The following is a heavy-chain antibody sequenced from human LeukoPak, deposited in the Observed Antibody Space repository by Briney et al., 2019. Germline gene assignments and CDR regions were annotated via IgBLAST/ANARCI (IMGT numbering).Heavy chain of an antibody. CDR2: IYYSGST. J-gene: IGHJ3*02. Sequence: SETLSLTCTVSGGSISSYYWSWIRQPPGKGLEWIGYIYYSGSTNYNPSLKSRVTISVDTSKNQFSLKLSSVTAADTAVYYCAREHEFAAFDIWGQGTMVTVSS. CDR3: AREHEFAAFDI. CDR1: GGSISSYY. V-gene: IGHV4-59*01.